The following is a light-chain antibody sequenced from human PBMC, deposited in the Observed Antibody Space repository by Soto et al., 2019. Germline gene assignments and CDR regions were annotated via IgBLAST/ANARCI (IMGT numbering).Light chain of an antibody. V-gene: IGKV1-33*01. J-gene: IGKJ5*01. CDR2: DAS. CDR1: QDISNY. CDR3: QQYDNLSIT. Sequence: DIQMTQSPSSLSASVGDRVTITCQASQDISNYLNWYQQKPGKAPKLLIYDASNLETGVPSRFSGSGSGTDFTFTISSLQPEDIATYYCQQYDNLSITFGQGTRQEIK.